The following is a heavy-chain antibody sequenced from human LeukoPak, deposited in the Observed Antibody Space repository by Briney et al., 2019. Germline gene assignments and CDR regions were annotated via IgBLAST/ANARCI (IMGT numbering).Heavy chain of an antibody. D-gene: IGHD6-13*01. Sequence: SETLSLTCAVYGGSFGGYYWSWIRQPPGKGLEWIGEINHSGSTNYNPSLKSRVTISVDTSKNQFSLKLSSVTAADTAVYYCARVRRTGIDYWGQGTLVTVSS. CDR1: GGSFGGYY. V-gene: IGHV4-34*01. J-gene: IGHJ4*02. CDR3: ARVRRTGIDY. CDR2: INHSGST.